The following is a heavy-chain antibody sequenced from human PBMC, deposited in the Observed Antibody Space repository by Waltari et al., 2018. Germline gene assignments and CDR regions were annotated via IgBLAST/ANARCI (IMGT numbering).Heavy chain of an antibody. V-gene: IGHV3-21*04. CDR2: ISGDSASI. Sequence: EVQLAESGGGLVRPGGSLSLSCVASRFTFGNSNIHWVPHAPGKGLDWVSSISGDSASIYYADSVRGRFTISRDNARSSLFLQMNTLRAEDTAVYYCTGGITTPGVADVHDYQYGMDVWGQGTTVTVSS. J-gene: IGHJ6*02. CDR1: RFTFGNSN. CDR3: TGGITTPGVADVHDYQYGMDV. D-gene: IGHD3-10*02.